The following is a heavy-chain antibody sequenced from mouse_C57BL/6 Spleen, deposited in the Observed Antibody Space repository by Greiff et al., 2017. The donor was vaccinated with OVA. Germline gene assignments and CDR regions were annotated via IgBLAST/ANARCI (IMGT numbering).Heavy chain of an antibody. CDR3: ARALSGTGAMDY. CDR2: ISDGGSYT. CDR1: GFTFSSYA. Sequence: EVKLMESGGGLVKPGGSLKLSCAASGFTFSSYAMSWVRQTPEKRLEWVATISDGGSYTYYPDNVKGRFTISRDNAKNNLYLQMSHLKSEDTAMYYCARALSGTGAMDYWGQGTSVTVSS. V-gene: IGHV5-4*03. D-gene: IGHD3-3*01. J-gene: IGHJ4*01.